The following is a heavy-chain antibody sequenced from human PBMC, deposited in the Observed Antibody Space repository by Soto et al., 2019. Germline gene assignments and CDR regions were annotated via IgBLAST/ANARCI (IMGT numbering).Heavy chain of an antibody. J-gene: IGHJ4*02. CDR2: IPYDGSNK. V-gene: IGHV3-30-3*01. CDR3: ARDWGKSGSGGPDY. D-gene: IGHD6-25*01. CDR1: GFTFSSYA. Sequence: QVQLVESGGGVVQPGRSLRLSCAASGFTFSSYAMHWVRQAPGKGLEWVAVIPYDGSNKYYADSVKGRFTISRDNSKNTLYLQMNSLRAEDTAVYYCARDWGKSGSGGPDYWGQGTLVTVSS.